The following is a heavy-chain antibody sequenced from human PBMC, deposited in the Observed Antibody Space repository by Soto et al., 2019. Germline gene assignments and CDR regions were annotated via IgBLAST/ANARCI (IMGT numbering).Heavy chain of an antibody. D-gene: IGHD2-2*02. J-gene: IGHJ4*02. CDR3: AWARFQVLYGKPYFDS. Sequence: LSLTCTVSGGSITTGGSYWSWIRQHPGKGLEWIGNIYHSGNTYYNPSLKSRLTISVDTSKNHFSLMVDSVTAADTAAYYCAWARFQVLYGKPYFDSWGQGTLVTVSS. V-gene: IGHV4-31*02. CDR2: IYHSGNT. CDR1: GGSITTGGSY.